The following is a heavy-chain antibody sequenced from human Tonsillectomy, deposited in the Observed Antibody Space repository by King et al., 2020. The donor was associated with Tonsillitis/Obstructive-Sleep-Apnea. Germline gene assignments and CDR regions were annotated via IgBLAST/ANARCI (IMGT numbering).Heavy chain of an antibody. CDR1: GFTFSSSW. D-gene: IGHD3-10*01. Sequence: VQLVESGGGLVQPGGSLRLSCAASGFTFSSSWMSWVRQAPGKGLEWVANIKQDGSEKYYVDSVKCRFTISRDNAKNSLFLQMNSLRAEDTAVYYCVRDSGAFDIWGQGTMVTVSS. CDR2: IKQDGSEK. J-gene: IGHJ3*02. CDR3: VRDSGAFDI. V-gene: IGHV3-7*01.